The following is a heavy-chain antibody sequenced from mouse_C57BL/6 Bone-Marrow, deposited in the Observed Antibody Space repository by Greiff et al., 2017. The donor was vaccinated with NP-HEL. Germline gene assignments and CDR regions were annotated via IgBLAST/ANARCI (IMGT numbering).Heavy chain of an antibody. Sequence: VQLQQPGAELVKPGASVKLSCKASGYTFTSYWMHWVKQRPGQGLEWIGMIHPNSGSTNYNEKFESKATLTVDKSSSTAYMQLSSLTSEDSAVYYCAGSYDGYFWFAYWGQGTLVTVSA. CDR2: IHPNSGST. CDR1: GYTFTSYW. V-gene: IGHV1-64*01. CDR3: AGSYDGYFWFAY. J-gene: IGHJ3*01. D-gene: IGHD2-3*01.